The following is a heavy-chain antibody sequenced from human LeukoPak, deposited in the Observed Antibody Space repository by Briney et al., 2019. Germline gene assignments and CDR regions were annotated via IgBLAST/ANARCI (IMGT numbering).Heavy chain of an antibody. V-gene: IGHV3-11*01. D-gene: IGHD6-19*01. Sequence: GGSLRLSCAASGFTFSDYYMSWIRQAPGKGRGWVSYISSSGSTIYYADSVKGRFTISRDNAKNSLYLQMNSLSAEDTAVYYCARPRGISSGFYNYWGQGTLVTVPS. CDR1: GFTFSDYY. CDR2: ISSSGSTI. CDR3: ARPRGISSGFYNY. J-gene: IGHJ4*01.